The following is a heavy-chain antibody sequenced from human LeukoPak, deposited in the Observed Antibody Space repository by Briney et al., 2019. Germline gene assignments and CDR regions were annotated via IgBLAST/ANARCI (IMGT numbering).Heavy chain of an antibody. V-gene: IGHV1-69*05. CDR1: GGTFSSYA. CDR2: IIPIFGTA. CDR3: ATRANGLNIAVASADERGKENDY. Sequence: ASVKVSCKASGGTFSSYAISWVRQAPGQGLEWMGGIIPIFGTANYAQKFQGRVTITTDESTSTAYMELSSLRSEDTAVYYCATRANGLNIAVASADERGKENDYWGQGTLVTVSS. D-gene: IGHD6-19*01. J-gene: IGHJ4*02.